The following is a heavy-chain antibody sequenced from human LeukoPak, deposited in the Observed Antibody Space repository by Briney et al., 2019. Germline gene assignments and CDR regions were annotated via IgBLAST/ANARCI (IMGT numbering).Heavy chain of an antibody. CDR3: ARAVYSGTYSYSHTYFDY. V-gene: IGHV4-39*01. J-gene: IGHJ4*02. CDR2: IFYSGST. CDR1: GGSISSSRYY. Sequence: SEALFLTCTVSGGSISSSRYYWGWIRQPPGTGLEWIASIFYSGSTYYNPSLKSRLTISVDTSKNQFSLNLNSVTAADTAVYYCARAVYSGTYSYSHTYFDYWGQGTLVTVSS. D-gene: IGHD1-26*01.